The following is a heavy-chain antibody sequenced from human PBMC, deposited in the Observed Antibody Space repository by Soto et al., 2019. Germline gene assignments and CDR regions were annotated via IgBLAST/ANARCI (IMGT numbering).Heavy chain of an antibody. Sequence: ASVKVSCKASGYTFTSYAMHWVRQAPGQRLEWMGWINAGNGNTKYSQKFQGRVTITRDTSASIAYMELSSLRSEDTAVYYCARSIVVVTALDYWGQGTLVTVPQ. J-gene: IGHJ4*02. D-gene: IGHD2-21*02. V-gene: IGHV1-3*01. CDR3: ARSIVVVTALDY. CDR2: INAGNGNT. CDR1: GYTFTSYA.